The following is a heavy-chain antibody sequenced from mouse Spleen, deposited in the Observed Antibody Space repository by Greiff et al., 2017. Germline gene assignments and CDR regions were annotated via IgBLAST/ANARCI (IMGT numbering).Heavy chain of an antibody. V-gene: IGHV1-81*01. CDR2: IYPRSGNT. Sequence: VKLQQSGAELARPGASVKLSCKASGYTFTSYGISWVKQRTGQGLEWIGEIYPRSGNTYYNEKFKGKATLTADKSSSTAYMELRSLTSEDSAVYFCARRGITTVVDWYFDVWGTGTTVTVSS. J-gene: IGHJ1*03. CDR3: ARRGITTVVDWYFDV. CDR1: GYTFTSYG. D-gene: IGHD1-1*01.